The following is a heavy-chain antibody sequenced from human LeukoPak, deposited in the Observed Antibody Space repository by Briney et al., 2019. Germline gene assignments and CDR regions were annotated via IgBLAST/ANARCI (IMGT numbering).Heavy chain of an antibody. CDR1: GFXFSSYA. J-gene: IGHJ4*02. D-gene: IGHD5-18*01. CDR3: AKDLDTAMIGKIDY. Sequence: PGGSLRLSCAASGFXFSSYAMSWVRQAPGKGLEWVSSISGGGASTYYADSVKGRFTISRDNSKHTLYLQMNNLRPEDTAVYYCAKDLDTAMIGKIDYWGQGTLVTVSS. CDR2: ISGGGAST. V-gene: IGHV3-23*01.